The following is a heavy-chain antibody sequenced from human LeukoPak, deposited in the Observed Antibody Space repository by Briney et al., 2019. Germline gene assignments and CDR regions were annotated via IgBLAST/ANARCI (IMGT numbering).Heavy chain of an antibody. CDR1: GGSISSYY. J-gene: IGHJ4*02. CDR3: ARDPGRSSGWYVRRRGYFDY. D-gene: IGHD6-19*01. Sequence: SETLSLTCTVSGGSISSYYWSWIRQPAGKGLEWIGRIYTSGSTNYNPSLKSRVTISVDTSKNQFSLKLSSVTAADTAVYYCARDPGRSSGWYVRRRGYFDYWGQGTLVTVSS. V-gene: IGHV4-4*07. CDR2: IYTSGST.